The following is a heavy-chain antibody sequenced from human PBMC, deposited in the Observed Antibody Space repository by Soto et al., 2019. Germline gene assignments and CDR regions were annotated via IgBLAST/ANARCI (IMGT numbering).Heavy chain of an antibody. CDR1: GLTFSDYY. J-gene: IGHJ4*02. V-gene: IGHV3-11*06. D-gene: IGHD3-22*01. CDR2: ISSSSSYT. CDR3: ASRSYYDSSGYYYN. Sequence: PGGSLRLSCAASGLTFSDYYMSWIRQAPGKGLEWVSYISSSSSYTNYADSVKGRFTISRDNAKNSLYLQMNSLRAEDTAVYYCASRSYYDSSGYYYNWGQGTLVTVSS.